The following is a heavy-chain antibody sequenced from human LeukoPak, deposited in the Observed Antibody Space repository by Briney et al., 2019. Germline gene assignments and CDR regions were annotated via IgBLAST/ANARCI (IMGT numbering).Heavy chain of an antibody. D-gene: IGHD6-13*01. CDR1: GYTFTSYN. Sequence: ASVKVSCKASGYTFTSYNMHWVRQAPGQGLEWMGIINPSGGTTTYAQKFQGRVTMTRDRSTSTVYMELSSLRSEDTAVYYCAKDSSRWSFDYWGQGTLVTVSS. CDR3: AKDSSRWSFDY. V-gene: IGHV1-46*01. J-gene: IGHJ4*02. CDR2: INPSGGTT.